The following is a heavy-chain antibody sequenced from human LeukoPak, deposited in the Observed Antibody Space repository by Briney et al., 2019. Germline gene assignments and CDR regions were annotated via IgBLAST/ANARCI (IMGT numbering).Heavy chain of an antibody. J-gene: IGHJ4*02. CDR2: INHSGST. CDR3: ARVGFLEWLLWWYFDY. CDR1: GGSFSTYY. D-gene: IGHD3-3*01. Sequence: SETLSLTCAVFGGSFSTYYWSWIRQPPGKGLEWIGEINHSGSTNYNPSLKSRVTISVDTSKNQFSLKLSSVTAADTAVYYCARVGFLEWLLWWYFDYWGQGTLVTVSS. V-gene: IGHV4-34*01.